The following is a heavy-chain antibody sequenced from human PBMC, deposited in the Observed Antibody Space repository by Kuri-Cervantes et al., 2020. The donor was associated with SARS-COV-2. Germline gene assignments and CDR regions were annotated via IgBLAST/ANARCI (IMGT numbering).Heavy chain of an antibody. J-gene: IGHJ6*04. Sequence: SETLSLTCAVYGGSFSDYYWGWIRQPPGKGLEWIGSIYRSGSTYYNPSLKSRVTISVDTSKNQFSLKLSSVTAADTAVYYCARPGGFLDVWGKGTTVTVSS. CDR3: ARPGGFLDV. CDR2: IYRSGST. V-gene: IGHV4-34*01. CDR1: GGSFSDYY. D-gene: IGHD4-23*01.